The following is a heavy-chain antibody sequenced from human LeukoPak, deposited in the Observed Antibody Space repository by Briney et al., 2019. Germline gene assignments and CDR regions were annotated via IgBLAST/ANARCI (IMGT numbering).Heavy chain of an antibody. D-gene: IGHD6-19*01. CDR2: ISSDGNT. CDR1: GFTVSSSS. Sequence: GGSLRLSSAASGFTVSSSSMNWVRLGPGKGLEWVSVISSDGNTYYADSVKGRFTISRDNSRNTLSLQMHGLRADDTAVYYCARGQEQFSSPWQWGPRRRNFYYYGMDVWGQGTTVTVSS. J-gene: IGHJ6*02. CDR3: ARGQEQFSSPWQWGPRRRNFYYYGMDV. V-gene: IGHV3-66*01.